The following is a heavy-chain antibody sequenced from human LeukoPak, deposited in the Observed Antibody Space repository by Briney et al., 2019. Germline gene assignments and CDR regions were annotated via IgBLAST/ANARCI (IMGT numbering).Heavy chain of an antibody. CDR1: GGSISSSSYH. CDR3: ARTPYYFWSGYWRTQFDY. D-gene: IGHD3-3*01. Sequence: PSETLSLTCTVSGGSISSSSYHWGWIRQPPGKGLEWIGSIYYSGSTYYNPSLKNRVTISVDTSKNQFSLKLSSVTAADTAVYYCARTPYYFWSGYWRTQFDYWGQGTLVTVSS. J-gene: IGHJ4*02. CDR2: IYYSGST. V-gene: IGHV4-39*01.